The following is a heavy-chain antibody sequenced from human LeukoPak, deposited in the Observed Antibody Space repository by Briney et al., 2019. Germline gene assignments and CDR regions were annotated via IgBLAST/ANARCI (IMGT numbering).Heavy chain of an antibody. Sequence: SETLSLTCTVSGGSISSSSYYWGWIRQPPGKGLEWIGSIYYSGSTYYNPSLKSRVTISVDTSKNQFSLKLSSVTAADTAVYYCARGNRVGSSSPFDYWGQGTLVTVSS. CDR2: IYYSGST. J-gene: IGHJ4*02. V-gene: IGHV4-39*07. D-gene: IGHD6-6*01. CDR1: GGSISSSSYY. CDR3: ARGNRVGSSSPFDY.